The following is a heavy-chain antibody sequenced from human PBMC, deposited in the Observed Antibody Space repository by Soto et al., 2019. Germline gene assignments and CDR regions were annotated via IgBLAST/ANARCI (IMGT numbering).Heavy chain of an antibody. J-gene: IGHJ6*02. Sequence: PGGSLRLSCAASGFTFSSYWMSWVRQAPGKGLEWVANIKQDGSEKYYVDSVKGRFTISRDNAKNSLYLQMNSLRAEDTAVYHCARVDIVVGPAASYYYYGMDVWGQGTTVTVSS. CDR2: IKQDGSEK. CDR1: GFTFSSYW. V-gene: IGHV3-7*03. D-gene: IGHD2-2*01. CDR3: ARVDIVVGPAASYYYYGMDV.